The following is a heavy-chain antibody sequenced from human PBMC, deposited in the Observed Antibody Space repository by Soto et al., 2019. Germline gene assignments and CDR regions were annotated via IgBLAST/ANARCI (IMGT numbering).Heavy chain of an antibody. CDR1: GGTFSSYT. J-gene: IGHJ4*02. V-gene: IGHV1-69*01. CDR2: ITPTLNIA. D-gene: IGHD2-15*01. Sequence: QLQLVQSGAEVREPGSSVKVSCQASGGTFSSYTVIWVRQAPGQGLAWMGGITPTLNIAKYAEKFQGRVTITADEATSTVNRPLSSLRSEDTAADFCARGYSSVSTPASFDYWGQGTLVAVSS. CDR3: ARGYSSVSTPASFDY.